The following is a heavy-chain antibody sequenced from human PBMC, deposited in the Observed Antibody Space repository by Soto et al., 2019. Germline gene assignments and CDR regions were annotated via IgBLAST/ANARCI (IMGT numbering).Heavy chain of an antibody. J-gene: IGHJ6*03. Sequence: SETLSLTCTVSGGSISSYYWSWIRQPPGKGLEWIGSIYYSGSTNYNPSLKSRVTISVDTSKNQISLKLSSVIAADTAVYYCARLKSVYYTYYYYMDVWGKGTTVTVSS. CDR1: GGSISSYY. CDR2: IYYSGST. D-gene: IGHD3-3*01. CDR3: ARLKSVYYTYYYYMDV. V-gene: IGHV4-59*01.